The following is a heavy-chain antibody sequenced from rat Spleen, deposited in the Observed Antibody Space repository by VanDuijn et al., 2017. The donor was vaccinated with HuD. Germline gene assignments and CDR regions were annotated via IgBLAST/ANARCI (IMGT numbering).Heavy chain of an antibody. D-gene: IGHD1-4*01. Sequence: EVRLVESGGGLVQPGRSLKLSCAASGFIFSNYGMAWVRQAPKKGLEWVAYITYDGGSTYYRDSVKGRFSLSRDNAKNTLYLQMDSLRSEDTATYYCTTATTRVPFDYWGQGVMVTVSS. V-gene: IGHV5S10*01. J-gene: IGHJ2*01. CDR1: GFIFSNYG. CDR2: ITYDGGST. CDR3: TTATTRVPFDY.